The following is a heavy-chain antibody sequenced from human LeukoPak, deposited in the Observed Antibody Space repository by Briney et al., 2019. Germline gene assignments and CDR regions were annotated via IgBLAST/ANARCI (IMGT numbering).Heavy chain of an antibody. D-gene: IGHD7-27*01. Sequence: KAGGSLRLSCAASGSTFSTSTMNWVRQAPEKGLEWVSTISYGSDYIFYADSVKGRFTISRDNAKNSLYLQMNSLRTEDTAVYYCARERPGEDTFDIWGQGTMVTVSS. CDR3: ARERPGEDTFDI. V-gene: IGHV3-21*01. CDR2: ISYGSDYI. CDR1: GSTFSTST. J-gene: IGHJ3*02.